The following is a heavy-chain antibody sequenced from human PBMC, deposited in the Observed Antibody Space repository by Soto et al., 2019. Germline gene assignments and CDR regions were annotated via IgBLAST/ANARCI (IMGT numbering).Heavy chain of an antibody. D-gene: IGHD2-2*02. V-gene: IGHV3-30*18. Sequence: PGGSLRLSCAASGFTFSSYGMHWVRQAPGKGLEWVAVISYDGSNKYYADSVKGRFTISRDNSKNTLYLQMNSLRAEDTAVYYCAKDYCSSTSYYTRDYYYYGMDVWGQGTTVTVSS. CDR2: ISYDGSNK. CDR3: AKDYCSSTSYYTRDYYYYGMDV. CDR1: GFTFSSYG. J-gene: IGHJ6*02.